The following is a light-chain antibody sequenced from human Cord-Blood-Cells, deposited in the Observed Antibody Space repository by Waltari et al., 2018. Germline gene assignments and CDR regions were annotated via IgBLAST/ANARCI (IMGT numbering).Light chain of an antibody. CDR3: QQYYSTPT. Sequence: VMTQSPDSLAVSLGERANIHCKYSQRVLYSSNNKNYLAWYQPKPGQPPKLLIYWASTRESGVPDRFSGSGSGTDFTLTISSLQAEDVAVYYCQQYYSTPTFGPGTKVDIK. J-gene: IGKJ3*01. CDR2: WAS. V-gene: IGKV4-1*01. CDR1: QRVLYSSNNKNY.